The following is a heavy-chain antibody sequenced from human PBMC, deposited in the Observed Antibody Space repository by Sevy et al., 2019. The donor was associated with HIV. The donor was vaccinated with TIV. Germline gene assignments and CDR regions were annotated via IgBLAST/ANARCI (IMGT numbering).Heavy chain of an antibody. D-gene: IGHD6-6*01. V-gene: IGHV4-31*03. CDR1: GGSISSGGYY. CDR3: ARDISSSGGAFDY. Sequence: SETLSLTCTVSGGSISSGGYYWSWIHQHPGKGLEWIGYIYYSGSTYYNPSLKSRVTISVDTSKNQFSLKLSSVTAADTAVYYCARDISSSGGAFDYWGQGTLVTVSS. CDR2: IYYSGST. J-gene: IGHJ4*02.